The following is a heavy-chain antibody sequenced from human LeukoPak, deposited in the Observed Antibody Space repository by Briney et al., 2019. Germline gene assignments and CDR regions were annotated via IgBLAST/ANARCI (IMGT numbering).Heavy chain of an antibody. CDR1: GFTFSSYS. D-gene: IGHD2-2*01. Sequence: PGGSLRLSCAASGFTFSSYSMNWVRRAPGKGLEWVSSISSSSSYIYYADSVKGRFTISRDNAKNSLYLQMNSLRAEDTAVYYCARAQGPMVVPAAIYMDVWGKGTTVTVSS. CDR2: ISSSSSYI. J-gene: IGHJ6*03. CDR3: ARAQGPMVVPAAIYMDV. V-gene: IGHV3-21*01.